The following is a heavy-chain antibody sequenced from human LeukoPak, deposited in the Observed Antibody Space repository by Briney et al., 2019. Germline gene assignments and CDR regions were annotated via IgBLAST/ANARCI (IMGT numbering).Heavy chain of an antibody. D-gene: IGHD1-7*01. CDR1: GGTFSSYA. V-gene: IGHV1-69*13. J-gene: IGHJ4*02. Sequence: SVKVSCKAFGGTFSSYAISWVRQAPGQGLEWMGGIIPPFGTASYAQKFQGRVSITADESTTTAYMELSSLRSEDTAVYYCASWDYSSRPNYPLYYFDYWGQGTLVTVSS. CDR3: ASWDYSSRPNYPLYYFDY. CDR2: IIPPFGTA.